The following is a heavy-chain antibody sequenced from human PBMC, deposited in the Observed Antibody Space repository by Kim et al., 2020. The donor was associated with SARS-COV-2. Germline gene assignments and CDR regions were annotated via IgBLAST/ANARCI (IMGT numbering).Heavy chain of an antibody. CDR2: INHSGST. J-gene: IGHJ5*02. D-gene: IGHD6-19*01. CDR1: GGSFSGYY. Sequence: SETLSLTCAVYGGSFSGYYWSWIRQPPGKGLEWIGEINHSGSTNYNPSLKSRVTISVDTSKNQFSLKLSSVTAADTAVYYCARAYPNSSGLEGNWFDPWGQGTLVTVSS. V-gene: IGHV4-34*01. CDR3: ARAYPNSSGLEGNWFDP.